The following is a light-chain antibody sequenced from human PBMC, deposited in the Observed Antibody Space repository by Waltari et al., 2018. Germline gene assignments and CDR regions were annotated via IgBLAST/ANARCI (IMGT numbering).Light chain of an antibody. CDR3: SSQSSNDVVL. Sequence: QSALTQPASVSGSPGQSVTIFCAGTSNDVGGYNSVSWYQDHPGQAPRVIIYDVSDRPSGVSDRCSGSKSGNTASLPISGLQAEDEADYYCSSQSSNDVVLFGGGTKLTVL. V-gene: IGLV2-14*03. CDR1: SNDVGGYNS. CDR2: DVS. J-gene: IGLJ2*01.